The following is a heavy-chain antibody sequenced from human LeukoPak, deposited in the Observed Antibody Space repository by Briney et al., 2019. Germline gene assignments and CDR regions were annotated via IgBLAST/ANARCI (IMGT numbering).Heavy chain of an antibody. D-gene: IGHD3-10*01. Sequence: GGSLRLSCAASGFTFSTYAMSWVRQTPGKGLEWVSVISASGGSTNYADAVKGRFTVSRDNSKNTLYLQMNSLIVEDTAIYYCAKDPGIVRRIIISNWFDPWGQGTLVTVSS. CDR2: ISASGGST. J-gene: IGHJ5*02. V-gene: IGHV3-23*01. CDR3: AKDPGIVRRIIISNWFDP. CDR1: GFTFSTYA.